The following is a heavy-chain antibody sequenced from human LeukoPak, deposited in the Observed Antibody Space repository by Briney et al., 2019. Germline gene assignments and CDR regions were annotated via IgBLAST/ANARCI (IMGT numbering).Heavy chain of an antibody. V-gene: IGHV4-30-4*01. Sequence: SETLSLTCTVSGGSISSGDYYWSWIRQPPGKGLEWIGYIYYSGSTYYNPPLKSRVTISVDTSKNQFSLKLSSVTAADTAVYYCARGEVVPAAIGYYFDYWGQGTLVTVSS. CDR3: ARGEVVPAAIGYYFDY. D-gene: IGHD2-2*02. CDR2: IYYSGST. CDR1: GGSISSGDYY. J-gene: IGHJ4*02.